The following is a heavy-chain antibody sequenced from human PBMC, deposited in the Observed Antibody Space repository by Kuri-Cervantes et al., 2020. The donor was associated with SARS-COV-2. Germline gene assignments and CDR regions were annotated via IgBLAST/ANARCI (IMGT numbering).Heavy chain of an antibody. D-gene: IGHD1-14*01. CDR1: GFTSRDYA. J-gene: IGHJ6*03. V-gene: IGHV3-66*01. Sequence: GGSLRLSCISSGFTSRDYAMTWFRQAPGKGLEWVSVIYSGGSTYYADSVKGRFTISRDNSKNTLYLQMNSLRAEDTAVYYCASSPQTGDYYYYCSMDVWGKGTTVTVSS. CDR2: IYSGGST. CDR3: ASSPQTGDYYYYCSMDV.